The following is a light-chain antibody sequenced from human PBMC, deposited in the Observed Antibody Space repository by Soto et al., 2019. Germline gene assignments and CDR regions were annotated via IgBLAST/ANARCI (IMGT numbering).Light chain of an antibody. V-gene: IGLV3-9*01. CDR1: NIGSKN. CDR3: QVWDSGTHYV. J-gene: IGLJ1*01. Sequence: SYELTQPLSVSVALGQTARITCGGNNIGSKNVHWYQQKPGQAPVLVIYRDSNRPSGIPERFSGSNSGNTATLTISRAQAGDEADYYCQVWDSGTHYVFGTGTKVTVL. CDR2: RDS.